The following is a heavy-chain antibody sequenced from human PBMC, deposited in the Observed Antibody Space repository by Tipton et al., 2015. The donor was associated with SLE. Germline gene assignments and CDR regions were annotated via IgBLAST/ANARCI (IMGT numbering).Heavy chain of an antibody. CDR2: IGAGGSA. J-gene: IGHJ4*03. Sequence: GSLRLSCVVSGFTFSRYAMNWVRQAPGKGLEWVSFIGAGGSAFYADSVKGRFTVSRHNFRDTLYLEMNGLRPEDTAIYYCAKDGRPGYDSSSYFYEGTRYFDYWGQGTLVTVSS. V-gene: IGHV3-23*01. CDR1: GFTFSRYA. D-gene: IGHD3-22*01. CDR3: AKDGRPGYDSSSYFYEGTRYFDY.